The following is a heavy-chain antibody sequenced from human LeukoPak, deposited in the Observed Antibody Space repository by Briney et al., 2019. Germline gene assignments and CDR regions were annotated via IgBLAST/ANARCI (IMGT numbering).Heavy chain of an antibody. V-gene: IGHV4-59*01. CDR2: IYYSGST. J-gene: IGHJ4*02. Sequence: SETLSLTCTVSGGSISSYYWSWIRQPPGKGLEWIGYIYYSGSTNYNPSLKSRVTISVDTSKNQFSLKLSSVTAADTAAYYCARGRSMVRGVIWNYWGQGTLVTVSS. D-gene: IGHD3-10*01. CDR3: ARGRSMVRGVIWNY. CDR1: GGSISSYY.